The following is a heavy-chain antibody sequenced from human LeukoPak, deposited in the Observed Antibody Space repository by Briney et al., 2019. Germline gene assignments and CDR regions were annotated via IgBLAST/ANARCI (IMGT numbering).Heavy chain of an antibody. CDR3: AKDRRVAAAGSGLFDY. D-gene: IGHD2-15*01. Sequence: GGSLRLSCAASGFSFSSYGMHWVRQAPGKGLEWVAVIRYDGGTKYHADSVKGRFTISRDNSKNTLYLQMNSLRAEDTAVYYCAKDRRVAAAGSGLFDYWGQGTLVTVSS. J-gene: IGHJ4*02. CDR2: IRYDGGTK. CDR1: GFSFSSYG. V-gene: IGHV3-30*02.